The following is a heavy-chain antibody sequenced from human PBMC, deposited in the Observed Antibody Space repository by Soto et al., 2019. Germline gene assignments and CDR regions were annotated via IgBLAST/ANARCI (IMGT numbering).Heavy chain of an antibody. CDR2: IYHSGST. CDR1: GGSISSGGYS. CDR3: ARGSYYDFWSCYYGPPYYYYGMDV. J-gene: IGHJ6*02. V-gene: IGHV4-30-2*01. Sequence: SETLSLTCAVSGGSISSGGYSWSWIRQPPGKGLEWIGYIYHSGSTYYNPSLKSRVTISVDRSKNQFSLKLSSVTAADTAVYYCARGSYYDFWSCYYGPPYYYYGMDVWGQRTTVTVSS. D-gene: IGHD3-3*01.